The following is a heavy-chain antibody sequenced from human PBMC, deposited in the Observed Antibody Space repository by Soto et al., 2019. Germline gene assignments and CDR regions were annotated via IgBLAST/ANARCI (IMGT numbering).Heavy chain of an antibody. V-gene: IGHV3-48*02. Sequence: GGSLRLSCAASGFRFSTYNMDWVRQAPGKGPEWIAHISTTSFTIYYADSVKGRFTISRDNDRNSLYLEMNSLRDEDTAVYYCARDRCYDGTCYSASDSWGHGTLLTVSS. CDR1: GFRFSTYN. CDR2: ISTTSFTI. D-gene: IGHD2-15*01. J-gene: IGHJ5*01. CDR3: ARDRCYDGTCYSASDS.